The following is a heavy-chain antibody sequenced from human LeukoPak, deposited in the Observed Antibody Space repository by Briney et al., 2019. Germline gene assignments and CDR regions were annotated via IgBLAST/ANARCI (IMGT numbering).Heavy chain of an antibody. Sequence: PSETLSLTCTVSGGSISSYYWSWIRQPPGKGLEWIGYIYSSGSANYNPSLKSRVIISGDTSKNQISLNLTSVTAADTAVYFCARHRDYYDSWGHGTLVTVSS. CDR2: IYSSGSA. D-gene: IGHD3-22*01. CDR1: GGSISSYY. CDR3: ARHRDYYDS. V-gene: IGHV4-59*08. J-gene: IGHJ4*01.